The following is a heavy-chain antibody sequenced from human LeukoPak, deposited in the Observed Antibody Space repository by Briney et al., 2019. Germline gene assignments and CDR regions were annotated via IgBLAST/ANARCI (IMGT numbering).Heavy chain of an antibody. V-gene: IGHV3-30*18. CDR1: GFTFSSYG. CDR2: ISYDGSNK. CDR3: AKEPYSSGWYDY. D-gene: IGHD6-19*01. Sequence: PGRSLRLSCAASGFTFSSYGMYWVRQAPGKGLEWVAVISYDGSNKYYADSVKGRFTISRDNSKNTLYLQMNSLRAEDTAVYYCAKEPYSSGWYDYWGQGTLVTVSS. J-gene: IGHJ4*02.